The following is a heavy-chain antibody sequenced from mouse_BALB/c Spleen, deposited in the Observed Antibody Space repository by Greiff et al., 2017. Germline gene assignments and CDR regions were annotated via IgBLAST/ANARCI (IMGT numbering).Heavy chain of an antibody. D-gene: IGHD3-2*01. J-gene: IGHJ2*01. CDR1: GYSFTGYY. V-gene: IGHV1-31*01. CDR3: ARGDRTARATSYYFDY. CDR2: INPYNGAT. Sequence: VQLQQSGPELVKPGASVKISCKASGYSFTGYYMHWVKQSHVKSLEWIGRINPYNGATSYNQNFKDKASLTVDKSSSTAYMELHSLTSEDSAVYYCARGDRTARATSYYFDYWGQGTTLTVSS.